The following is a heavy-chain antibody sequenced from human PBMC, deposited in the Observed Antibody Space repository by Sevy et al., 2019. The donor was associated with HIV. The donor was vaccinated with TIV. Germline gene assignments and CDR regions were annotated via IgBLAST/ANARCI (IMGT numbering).Heavy chain of an antibody. CDR3: AREGCTKPHDY. CDR2: LSVGCGEI. J-gene: IGHJ4*02. Sequence: GGSLRLSCAASGFTFSKYSMSWVRQPPGKGLEWVSTLSVGCGEINYVDSVKGRFTISRDNSKSSVYLRMNNLGPEDKAVYYCAREGCTKPHDYWGQGTLVTVSS. V-gene: IGHV3-23*01. D-gene: IGHD2-8*01. CDR1: GFTFSKYS.